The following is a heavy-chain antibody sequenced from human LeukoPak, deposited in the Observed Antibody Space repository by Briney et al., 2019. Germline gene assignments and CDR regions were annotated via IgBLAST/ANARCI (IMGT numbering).Heavy chain of an antibody. V-gene: IGHV3-48*03. Sequence: GGSLRLSCAASGFTFSSYEMNWVRQAPGKGLEWVSYISSSGSTIYYADSVEGRFTISRDNAKNSLYLQMNSLRAEDTAVYYCASEAYDYVWGSYRYHFDYWGQGTLVTVSS. CDR2: ISSSGSTI. D-gene: IGHD3-16*02. CDR1: GFTFSSYE. J-gene: IGHJ4*02. CDR3: ASEAYDYVWGSYRYHFDY.